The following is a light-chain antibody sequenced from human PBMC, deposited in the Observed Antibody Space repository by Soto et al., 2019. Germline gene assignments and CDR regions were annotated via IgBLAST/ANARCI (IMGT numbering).Light chain of an antibody. CDR2: DVS. Sequence: QSVLPQPASVSGSPGQSITISCTGTSSDVGGYNYVSWYQQHPGKAPKLMIYDVSNRPSGVSNRFSGSKSGNTASLTSSGLQAEDEADYYCSSYTSSSTLLYVFGTGTKLTVL. V-gene: IGLV2-14*01. CDR3: SSYTSSSTLLYV. CDR1: SSDVGGYNY. J-gene: IGLJ1*01.